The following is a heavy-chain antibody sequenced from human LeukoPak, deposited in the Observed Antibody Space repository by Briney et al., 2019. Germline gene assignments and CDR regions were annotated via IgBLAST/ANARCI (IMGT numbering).Heavy chain of an antibody. CDR2: ISAYNGNT. J-gene: IGHJ4*02. D-gene: IGHD3-22*01. CDR3: ATDNYYDSSGYYV. CDR1: GYTFTSYG. Sequence: ASVKVSCKASGYTFTSYGISWVRQAPGQGLEWMGWISAYNGNTNYAQKLQGRVTMTTDTSTSTAYMELSSLRSEDTAVYYCATDNYYDSSGYYVWGQGTLVTVSS. V-gene: IGHV1-18*01.